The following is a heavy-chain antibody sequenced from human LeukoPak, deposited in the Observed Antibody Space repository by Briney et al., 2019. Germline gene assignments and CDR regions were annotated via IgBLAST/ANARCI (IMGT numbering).Heavy chain of an antibody. J-gene: IGHJ4*02. Sequence: GRSLRLSCAASGFAFSTYGMHWVRQAPGKGLEWVANIKGDGSEKYFVDSVKGRFTISRDNARNSLYLQMNSLRAEDTAVYYCARELGGSYGAYLDSWGQGTPVTVSS. CDR2: IKGDGSEK. CDR3: ARELGGSYGAYLDS. CDR1: GFAFSTYG. D-gene: IGHD4-17*01. V-gene: IGHV3-7*01.